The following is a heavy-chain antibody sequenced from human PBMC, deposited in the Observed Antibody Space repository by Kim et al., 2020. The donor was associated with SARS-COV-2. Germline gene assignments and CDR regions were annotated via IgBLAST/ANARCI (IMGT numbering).Heavy chain of an antibody. J-gene: IGHJ6*02. V-gene: IGHV3-33*01. D-gene: IGHD2-2*02. CDR2: IWYDGSNK. Sequence: GGSLRLSCAASGFTFNNYGMHWVRQAPGKGLEWVAVIWYDGSNKYYADSVKGRFTISRDNSKNTLYLQMNSLRAEDTAVYYCARDSIVVVPAAIGYYYYGMEVWGQGAPVSLSS. CDR1: GFTFNNYG. CDR3: ARDSIVVVPAAIGYYYYGMEV.